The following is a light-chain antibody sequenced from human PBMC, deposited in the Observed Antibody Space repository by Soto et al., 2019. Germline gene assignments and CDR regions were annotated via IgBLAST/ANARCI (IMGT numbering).Light chain of an antibody. Sequence: QSALTQPASVSGSPGQSITISCSGTSSDIGGYNSVSWYQQHPGNAPQLMIYDVSYRPSGVSSRFSGSKSGNTASLTISGLRPEDDDDYYCSSYASTGTRVFGGGTKLTVL. CDR3: SSYASTGTRV. CDR1: SSDIGGYNS. V-gene: IGLV2-14*01. J-gene: IGLJ2*01. CDR2: DVS.